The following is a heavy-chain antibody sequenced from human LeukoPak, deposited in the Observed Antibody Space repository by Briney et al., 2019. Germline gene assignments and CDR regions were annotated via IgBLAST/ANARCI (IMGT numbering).Heavy chain of an antibody. Sequence: ASVKVSCKASGYTFISYAMHWVRQAPGQRLEWMGWINAVNGNTKYSQKFQGRVTITRDTSARTAYMELSSLRSEDTAGYYCAISPRGWFGELFPSFHYGMDVWGKRITVTVSS. J-gene: IGHJ6*04. CDR2: INAVNGNT. D-gene: IGHD3-10*01. CDR3: AISPRGWFGELFPSFHYGMDV. V-gene: IGHV1-3*01. CDR1: GYTFISYA.